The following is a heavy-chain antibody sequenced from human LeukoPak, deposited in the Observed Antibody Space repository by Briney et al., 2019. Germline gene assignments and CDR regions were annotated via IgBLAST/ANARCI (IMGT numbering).Heavy chain of an antibody. CDR2: IIGSVPST. Sequence: GGSLRLSCAASGFTFGNYAMSWVRQTPGKGLEWVSHIIGSVPSTFYAESVKGRFTISRDNSKNPLYLQMNSLRADDTAVYYCAKGGYDYVEVGYFDYWGQGVLVTVSS. V-gene: IGHV3-23*01. J-gene: IGHJ4*02. CDR3: AKGGYDYVEVGYFDY. CDR1: GFTFGNYA. D-gene: IGHD5-12*01.